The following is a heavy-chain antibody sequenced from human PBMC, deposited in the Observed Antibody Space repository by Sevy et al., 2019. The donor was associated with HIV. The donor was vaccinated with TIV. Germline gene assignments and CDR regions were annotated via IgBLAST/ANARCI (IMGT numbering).Heavy chain of an antibody. D-gene: IGHD2-15*01. CDR3: ARVRDRYCSGGSCYYGYFFDY. J-gene: IGHJ4*02. Sequence: GGSLRLSCAASGFIFSNYYMTWVRQAPGKGLEWVSYISDRSDTISYADSVKGRFTISRDNAKNALYLQMSSLRGEDTAVYYCARVRDRYCSGGSCYYGYFFDYWGQRTLVTASS. V-gene: IGHV3-48*01. CDR1: GFIFSNYY. CDR2: ISDRSDTI.